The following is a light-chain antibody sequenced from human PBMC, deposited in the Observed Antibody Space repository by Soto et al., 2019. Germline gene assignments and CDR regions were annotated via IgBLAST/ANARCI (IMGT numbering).Light chain of an antibody. Sequence: QSVVTQPPSVSLAPGQRVTISCTGSSSNIGAGYDIHWYQQLPGTAPKLLIYGNNNRPSGVPDRFSGSKSGTSASLAITGLQAEDEADYYCQSHDSSLSGSVFGTGTKVTVL. CDR3: QSHDSSLSGSV. CDR1: SSNIGAGYD. J-gene: IGLJ1*01. CDR2: GNN. V-gene: IGLV1-40*01.